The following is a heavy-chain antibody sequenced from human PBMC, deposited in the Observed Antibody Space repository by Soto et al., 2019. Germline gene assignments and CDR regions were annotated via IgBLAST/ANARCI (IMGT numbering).Heavy chain of an antibody. J-gene: IGHJ3*02. Sequence: QVQLVQSGAEVKKPGSSVKVSCKASGGTFSNYAFSWVRQAPGQGLDWMGTIIPIFGTTNFAQKFQGRVTMTADESTTTVYMELSILRSDDTAVYYCARELPAGPGTFREEAFDICGQGTTVTVSS. V-gene: IGHV1-69*15. CDR1: GGTFSNYA. CDR2: IIPIFGTT. D-gene: IGHD2-2*01. CDR3: ARELPAGPGTFREEAFDI.